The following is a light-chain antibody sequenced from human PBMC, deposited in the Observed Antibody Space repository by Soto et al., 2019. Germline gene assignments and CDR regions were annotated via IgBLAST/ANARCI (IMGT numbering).Light chain of an antibody. CDR2: DVT. V-gene: IGLV2-11*01. Sequence: QSALTQPRSVSGSPGQSVAISCTGTSSDVGGYNYVSWYQQFPGKVPKLMIYDVTKRPSGVPDRFSGSKSGNTASLTISGLQAEDEADYYCSSNACIHPIFGGGTQLTVL. CDR3: SSNACIHPI. J-gene: IGLJ2*01. CDR1: SSDVGGYNY.